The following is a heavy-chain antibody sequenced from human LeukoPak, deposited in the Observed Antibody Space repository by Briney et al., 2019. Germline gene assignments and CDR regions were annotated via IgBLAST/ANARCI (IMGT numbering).Heavy chain of an antibody. D-gene: IGHD3-3*01. CDR3: ARDIIRFLEWSRGNPVYYYCGMDV. CDR2: ISATGFTT. V-gene: IGHV3-23*01. CDR1: GFTFSSYT. J-gene: IGHJ6*02. Sequence: PGGSLRLSCAASGFTFSSYTMSWVRQAPGKGLEWISVISATGFTTYHTDSVKGRFTISRDNSKSMLYLQMDGLRAEDTAVYYCARDIIRFLEWSRGNPVYYYCGMDVWGQGTTVTVSS.